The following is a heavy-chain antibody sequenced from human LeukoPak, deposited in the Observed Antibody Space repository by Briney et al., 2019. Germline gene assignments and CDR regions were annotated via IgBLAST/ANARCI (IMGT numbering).Heavy chain of an antibody. CDR1: GGSISSNIYF. CDR2: IRYSGST. V-gene: IGHV4-39*01. J-gene: IGHJ5*02. D-gene: IGHD5/OR15-5a*01. CDR3: ATSDTVSTYNWFDP. Sequence: SETLSPTCNVSGGSISSNIYFWGWIRRPPGKGLEWIGSIRYSGSTYYNPSLKSRVTISVDTSKNQFSLNLSSLTAADTAVYYCATSDTVSTYNWFDPWGQGTLVTVS.